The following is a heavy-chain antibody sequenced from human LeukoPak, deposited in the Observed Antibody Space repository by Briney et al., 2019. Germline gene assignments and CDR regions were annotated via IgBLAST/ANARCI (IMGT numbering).Heavy chain of an antibody. CDR3: AREAYSSSWHDAFDI. D-gene: IGHD6-13*01. Sequence: GGSLRLSCAASGFTFDDYAMHWVRQAPGKGLEWVSGISWNSGSMDYADSVKGRFTISRDNAKNSLYLQMNSLRAEDTAVYYCAREAYSSSWHDAFDIWGQGTMVTVSS. CDR1: GFTFDDYA. V-gene: IGHV3-9*01. J-gene: IGHJ3*02. CDR2: ISWNSGSM.